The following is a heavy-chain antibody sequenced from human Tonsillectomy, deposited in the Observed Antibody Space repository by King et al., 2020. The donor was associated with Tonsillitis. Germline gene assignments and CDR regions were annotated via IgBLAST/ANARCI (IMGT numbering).Heavy chain of an antibody. CDR2: INGDGSST. D-gene: IGHD6-13*01. CDR3: ARGTTYSSSWYYYYYYMDV. J-gene: IGHJ6*03. Sequence: VQLVESGGGLVQPGGSLRLSCAASGFTFSSYWMHWVRQAPGKGLVWVSRINGDGSSTSYADSVKGRFTISRDNAKNTLYLQMNSLRAEDTAVYYCARGTTYSSSWYYYYYYMDVWGKGTTVTVSS. V-gene: IGHV3-74*01. CDR1: GFTFSSYW.